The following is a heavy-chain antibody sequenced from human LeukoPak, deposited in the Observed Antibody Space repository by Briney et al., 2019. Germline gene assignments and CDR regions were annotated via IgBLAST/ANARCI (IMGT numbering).Heavy chain of an antibody. CDR3: ARVYYDYVWGSYRYYFDY. CDR1: GGSISSYY. Sequence: PSETLSLTCTVSGGSISSYYWSWIRQPPGKGLEWIGYIYYSGSTNYNPSLKSRVTISVDTSKNQFSLKLSSVTAADTAVYYCARVYYDYVWGSYRYYFDYWGQGTLVTVSS. V-gene: IGHV4-59*01. J-gene: IGHJ4*02. D-gene: IGHD3-16*02. CDR2: IYYSGST.